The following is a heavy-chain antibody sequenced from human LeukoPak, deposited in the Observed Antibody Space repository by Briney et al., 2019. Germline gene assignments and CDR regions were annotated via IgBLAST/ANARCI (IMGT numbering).Heavy chain of an antibody. D-gene: IGHD3-22*01. CDR2: IRNKGNGGTT. Sequence: GGSLRLSCTTSGLTLGDNAMSWVGQAPGKGLEWVGFIRNKGNGGTTEYAASVKGRLTISRDDSESITYLQMNSLRTEDTAVYYCTTGSYHESSGYRFDYWGQGTLVTVSS. CDR1: GLTLGDNA. V-gene: IGHV3-49*04. CDR3: TTGSYHESSGYRFDY. J-gene: IGHJ4*02.